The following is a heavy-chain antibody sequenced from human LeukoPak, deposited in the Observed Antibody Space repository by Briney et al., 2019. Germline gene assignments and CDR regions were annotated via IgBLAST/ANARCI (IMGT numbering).Heavy chain of an antibody. D-gene: IGHD3-10*01. V-gene: IGHV4-61*02. CDR3: AREGKITMVRGVIRYYYMDV. J-gene: IGHJ6*03. CDR1: GGSISSGSYY. CDR2: IFTSGST. Sequence: SETLSLTCTVSGGSISSGSYYWSWIRQPAGKGLEWIGRIFTSGSTKYNPSLKSRVTISVDTSKNQFSLKLSSVTAADTAVYYCAREGKITMVRGVIRYYYMDVWVKGTTVTISS.